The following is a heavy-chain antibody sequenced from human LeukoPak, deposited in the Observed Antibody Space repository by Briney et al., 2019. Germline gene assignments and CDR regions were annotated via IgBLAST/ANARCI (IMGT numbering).Heavy chain of an antibody. Sequence: PGGSLRLSCAASGFTFGDYGTHWVRQAPGKGLEWVSYISGSGSTIYYADSVKGRFTISRDNSKNSLYLQMNSLRAEDTAVYYCAELGITMIGGVWGKGTTVTISS. D-gene: IGHD3-10*02. CDR3: AELGITMIGGV. CDR1: GFTFGDYG. V-gene: IGHV3-48*03. CDR2: ISGSGSTI. J-gene: IGHJ6*04.